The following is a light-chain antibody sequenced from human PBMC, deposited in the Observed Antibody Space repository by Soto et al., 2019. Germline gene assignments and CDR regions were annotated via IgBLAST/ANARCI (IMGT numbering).Light chain of an antibody. CDR1: SSDVGGYNY. V-gene: IGLV2-14*01. Sequence: QSALTQPASVSGSPGQSITISCTGTSSDVGGYNYVFWYQQHPGKAPKLMIYDVSNRPSGVSNRFSGSKSGNTASLTISGLQAEDEAEYYCSSYTSSSTWVFGGGTQLTVL. CDR2: DVS. CDR3: SSYTSSSTWV. J-gene: IGLJ3*02.